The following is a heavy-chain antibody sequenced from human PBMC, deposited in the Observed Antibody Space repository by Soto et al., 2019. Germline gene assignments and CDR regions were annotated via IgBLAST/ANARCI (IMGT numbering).Heavy chain of an antibody. V-gene: IGHV3-30-3*01. CDR3: ARETDGMDV. Sequence: QVQLVESGGGVVQPGRSLRLSCAASGFTFSSYAMHWVRQAPGKGLEWVAVISYDGSNNYYADSVKGRFTISRDNSKKTHYLQMNSLRPEDTAVYYCARETDGMDVWGQGTTVTVSS. CDR1: GFTFSSYA. CDR2: ISYDGSNN. J-gene: IGHJ6*02.